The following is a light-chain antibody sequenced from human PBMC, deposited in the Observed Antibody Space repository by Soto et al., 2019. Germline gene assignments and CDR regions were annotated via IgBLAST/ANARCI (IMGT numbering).Light chain of an antibody. Sequence: EMVLTQSPGTLSLSPGGRATHSCRASQSVSISYLAWYQQKPGQAPRLLIYGASSRATGIPDRFSGSGSGTTFTLTISRLEPEDFAVYYCQRYGRSPPITFGQGTRLEIK. J-gene: IGKJ5*01. CDR2: GAS. CDR1: QSVSISY. CDR3: QRYGRSPPIT. V-gene: IGKV3-20*01.